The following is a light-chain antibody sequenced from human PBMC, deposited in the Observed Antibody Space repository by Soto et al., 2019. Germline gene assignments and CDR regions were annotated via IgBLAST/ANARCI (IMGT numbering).Light chain of an antibody. V-gene: IGKV3-20*01. J-gene: IGKJ2*01. CDR2: GAS. Sequence: IVLTQSPGTLSLSPGERATLSCRASQSVSSSYLAWYQQKPGQAPRLLIYGASSRATGIPDRFSGGGSGTDFTLTISRLEPEDFAVYYYQQYGGSPPYTFGQGTKLEIK. CDR1: QSVSSSY. CDR3: QQYGGSPPYT.